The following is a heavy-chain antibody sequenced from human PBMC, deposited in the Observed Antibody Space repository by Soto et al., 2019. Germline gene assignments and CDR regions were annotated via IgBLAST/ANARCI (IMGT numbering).Heavy chain of an antibody. J-gene: IGHJ5*02. CDR2: ISYDGSNE. D-gene: IGHD1-26*01. CDR1: GFTFSSYD. V-gene: IGHV3-30-3*01. CDR3: ARSVSGSYPNFDH. Sequence: GGSLRLSCAASGFTFSSYDMHWVRQAPGKGLEWVAVISYDGSNENYGDSVKGRFTIYRDNSKNTLYLQMNSLRPEDTAVYYCARSVSGSYPNFDHWGQGTLVTVSS.